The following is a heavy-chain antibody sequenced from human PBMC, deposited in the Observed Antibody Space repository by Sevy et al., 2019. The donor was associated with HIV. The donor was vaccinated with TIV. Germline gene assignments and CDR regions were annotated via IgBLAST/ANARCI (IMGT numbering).Heavy chain of an antibody. CDR2: IRYDGIKK. V-gene: IGHV3-30*02. CDR1: AFTFSSYG. Sequence: GGSLRLSCAASAFTFSSYGMYWVRQAPGKGLEWVAFIRYDGIKKYYADSVKGRVTISRDNSKNTLYLQMTSLRAEDTAMYYCAKLKPVWDSSPYYMDVWGKGTTVTVSS. CDR3: AKLKPVWDSSPYYMDV. J-gene: IGHJ6*03. D-gene: IGHD6-13*01.